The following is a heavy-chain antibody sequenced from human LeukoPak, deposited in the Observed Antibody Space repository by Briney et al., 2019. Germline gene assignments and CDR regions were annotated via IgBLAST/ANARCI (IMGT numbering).Heavy chain of an antibody. D-gene: IGHD3-3*01. J-gene: IGHJ3*02. CDR1: GGTFSSCA. Sequence: SVKVSCKASGGTFSSCAISWVRQAPGQGLEWMGGIIPIFGTANYAQKFQGRVTMTADESTSTAYMELSSLRSEDTAVYYCARGRTIFGVVTIPDAFDIWGQGTMVTVSS. CDR3: ARGRTIFGVVTIPDAFDI. V-gene: IGHV1-69*13. CDR2: IIPIFGTA.